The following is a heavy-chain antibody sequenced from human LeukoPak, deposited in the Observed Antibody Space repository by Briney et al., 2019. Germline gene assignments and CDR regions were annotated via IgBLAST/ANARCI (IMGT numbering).Heavy chain of an antibody. J-gene: IGHJ4*02. V-gene: IGHV4-59*01. Sequence: SETLSLTCTVSGGSISSYYWSWIRQPPGKGLEWIGYSYYSGSTNYNPSLKSRVTISVDTSKNQFSLKLSSVTAADTAVYYCARQIYSSSWADYWGQGTLVTVSS. CDR3: ARQIYSSSWADY. CDR2: SYYSGST. CDR1: GGSISSYY. D-gene: IGHD6-13*01.